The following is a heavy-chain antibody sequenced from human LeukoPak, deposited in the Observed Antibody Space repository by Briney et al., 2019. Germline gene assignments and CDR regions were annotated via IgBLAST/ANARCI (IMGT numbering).Heavy chain of an antibody. Sequence: GASVKVSCKASGYTFTSYGISWVRQAPGQGLEWMGWISAYNGNTTYAQKLQGRVTMTTDTSTSTAYMELRSLRSDDTAVYYCARGPHRFGELSTAPLNWGQGTLVTVSS. D-gene: IGHD3-10*01. V-gene: IGHV1-18*01. J-gene: IGHJ4*02. CDR1: GYTFTSYG. CDR3: ARGPHRFGELSTAPLN. CDR2: ISAYNGNT.